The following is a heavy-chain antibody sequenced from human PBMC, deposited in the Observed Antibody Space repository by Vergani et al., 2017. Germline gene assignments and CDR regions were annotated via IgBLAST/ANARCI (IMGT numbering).Heavy chain of an antibody. V-gene: IGHV4-38-2*01. CDR3: ARSITGTYYYYYYYMDV. CDR1: GYSISSGYY. D-gene: IGHD1-7*01. CDR2: IYHSGST. Sequence: QVQLQESGPGLVKPSETLSLTCAVSGYSISSGYYWGWIRQPPGKGLEWIGSIYHSGSTYYNPSLKSRVTISVDTSKNQFSLKLSSVTAADTAVYYCARSITGTYYYYYYYMDVWGKGTTVTVSS. J-gene: IGHJ6*03.